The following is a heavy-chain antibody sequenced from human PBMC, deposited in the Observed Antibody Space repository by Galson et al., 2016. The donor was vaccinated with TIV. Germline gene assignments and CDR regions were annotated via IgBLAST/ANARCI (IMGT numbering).Heavy chain of an antibody. J-gene: IGHJ3*01. CDR2: ITHSGST. V-gene: IGHV4-34*04. CDR3: ARRHQWLGGSFDV. CDR1: GGSFSGYY. Sequence: SLTCAVYGGSFSGYYWTWIRQPPGKGLEWIGEITHSGSTNNTSLKSRGTISVDTSKNQLSLTVNAVTGADTAVYYCARRHQWLGGSFDVWGQGTTVTVSS. D-gene: IGHD6-19*01.